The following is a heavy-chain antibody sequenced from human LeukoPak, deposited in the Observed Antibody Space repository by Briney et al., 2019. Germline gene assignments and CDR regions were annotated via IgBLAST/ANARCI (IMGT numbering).Heavy chain of an antibody. D-gene: IGHD2-2*01. CDR1: GFTFSSYW. CDR3: ARAAVVLAANFFRKRTYYFDY. V-gene: IGHV3-7*01. J-gene: IGHJ4*02. Sequence: GGSLRLSCAASGFTFSSYWMSWVRQAPGKGLEWVANIKQDGSEKYYVASVKGRFTISRDNAKNSLYLQMNSLRAEDTAVYYCARAAVVLAANFFRKRTYYFDYWGQGTLVTVSS. CDR2: IKQDGSEK.